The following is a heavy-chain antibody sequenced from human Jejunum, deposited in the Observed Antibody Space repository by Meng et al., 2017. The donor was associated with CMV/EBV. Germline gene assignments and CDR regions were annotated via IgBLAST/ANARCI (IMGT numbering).Heavy chain of an antibody. CDR2: IRNDESDK. J-gene: IGHJ4*02. CDR3: AKDDPVVSN. CDR1: GCSFSPYG. D-gene: IGHD4-23*01. V-gene: IGHV3-30*02. Sequence: SCVEFGCSFSPYGTHWVRQTPGKGLECVAFIRNDESDKFYGDSVKGRFTISRDSSKNSLYLQMNNLRTDDTAVYYCAKDDPVVSNWGQGTLVTVSS.